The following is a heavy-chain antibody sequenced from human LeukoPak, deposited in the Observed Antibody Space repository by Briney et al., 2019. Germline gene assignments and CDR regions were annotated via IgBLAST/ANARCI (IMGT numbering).Heavy chain of an antibody. J-gene: IGHJ4*02. CDR3: ARFYYDTSGYYFDY. D-gene: IGHD3-22*01. Sequence: SDTLSLTCTVSGGSISTYYWTWIRQPAGKGLEWIGRIYSSGSTNYNPSLKSRVTMSVDTSKNQFSLKLSSVTAADTAVYYCARFYYDTSGYYFDYWGQGTLVTVSS. CDR1: GGSISTYY. V-gene: IGHV4-4*07. CDR2: IYSSGST.